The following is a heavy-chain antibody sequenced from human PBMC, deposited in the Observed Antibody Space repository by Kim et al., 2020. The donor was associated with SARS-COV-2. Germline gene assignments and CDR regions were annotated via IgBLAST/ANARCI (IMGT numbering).Heavy chain of an antibody. CDR3: GRYSSSCLDY. J-gene: IGHJ4*02. Sequence: GGSLRLSCSASGFTFSSYAMHWVRQAPGKGLEYVSAISSNGGSTYYADSVKGRFTISRDNSKNTLYLQMSSLRAEDTAVYYCGRYSSSCLDYWGQGTLVTVSS. D-gene: IGHD6-13*01. CDR1: GFTFSSYA. CDR2: ISSNGGST. V-gene: IGHV3-64D*06.